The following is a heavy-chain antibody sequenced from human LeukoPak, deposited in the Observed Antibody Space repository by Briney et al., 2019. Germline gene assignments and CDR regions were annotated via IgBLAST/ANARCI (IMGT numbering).Heavy chain of an antibody. CDR3: TSRYSDL. J-gene: IGHJ2*01. CDR2: ISYSGST. Sequence: SETLSLTCTVSGGSVTSGSYYWSWIRQPPGKGLEWIGYISYSGSTNYNPSLKSRVTISIDSSKNQFSLKLSSVTAADSAVYYCTSRYSDLWGRGTLVTVSS. CDR1: GGSVTSGSYY. V-gene: IGHV4-61*01.